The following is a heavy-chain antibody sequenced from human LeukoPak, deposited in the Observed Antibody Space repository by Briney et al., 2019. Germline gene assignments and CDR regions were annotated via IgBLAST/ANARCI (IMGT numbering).Heavy chain of an antibody. D-gene: IGHD3-10*01. J-gene: IGHJ5*02. CDR2: ISGSGGST. CDR3: AKQPYYYGSGSMGDWFDP. Sequence: QPGGSLRLSCAVSGLTLSSYRMHWVRQAPGKGLEWVSAISGSGGSTYYADSVKGRFTISRDNSKNTLYLQMNSLRAEDTAVYYCAKQPYYYGSGSMGDWFDPWGQGTLVTVSS. CDR1: GLTLSSYR. V-gene: IGHV3-23*01.